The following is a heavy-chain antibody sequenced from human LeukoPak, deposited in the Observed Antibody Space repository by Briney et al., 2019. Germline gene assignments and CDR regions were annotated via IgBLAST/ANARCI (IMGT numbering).Heavy chain of an antibody. CDR1: GGSFSGYY. D-gene: IGHD2-15*01. CDR3: ARGQVCSGGSCYLTYYYYYGMDV. J-gene: IGHJ6*02. Sequence: SETLSLTCAVYGGSFSGYYWSWLRQPPGKGREGIGEINHSGRTNYNPSLKSRVTISVDTSKNQFSLKLSSVTAADTAVYYCARGQVCSGGSCYLTYYYYYGMDVWGQGTTVTVSS. CDR2: INHSGRT. V-gene: IGHV4-34*01.